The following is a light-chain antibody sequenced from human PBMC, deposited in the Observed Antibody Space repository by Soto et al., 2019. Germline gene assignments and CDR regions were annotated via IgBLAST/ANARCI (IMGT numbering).Light chain of an antibody. CDR2: GAS. CDR3: QQYNNWPPT. V-gene: IGKV3-15*01. J-gene: IGKJ2*01. Sequence: EIVMTQSPATLSVSPGERVTLSCRASQSVSSNLVWYQQKRGQAPRLLIYGASTRATGIPARFSGSGSGTEFTLTISSLQSEDFAVYYCQQYNNWPPTFGQGTKLEI. CDR1: QSVSSN.